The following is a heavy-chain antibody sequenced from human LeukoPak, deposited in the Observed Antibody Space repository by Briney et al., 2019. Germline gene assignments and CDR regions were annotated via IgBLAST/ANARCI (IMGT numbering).Heavy chain of an antibody. CDR2: IYHSGST. CDR3: ARGNYDSSGSAGY. CDR1: GGSISSGGYY. V-gene: IGHV4-30-2*02. Sequence: SETLSLTCTVSGGSISSGGYYWSWIRQPPGKGLEWIGYIYHSGSTYYNPSLKSRVTISVDTSKNQFSLKLSSVTAADTAVYYCARGNYDSSGSAGYWGQGTLVTVSS. J-gene: IGHJ4*02. D-gene: IGHD3-22*01.